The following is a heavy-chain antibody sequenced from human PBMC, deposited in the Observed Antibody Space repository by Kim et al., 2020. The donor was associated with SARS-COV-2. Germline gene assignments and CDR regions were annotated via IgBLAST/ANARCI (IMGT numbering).Heavy chain of an antibody. CDR2: SSTI. V-gene: IGHV3-48*04. CDR3: ARGVPFDY. D-gene: IGHD1-1*01. J-gene: IGHJ4*02. Sequence: SSTIYYADSVKGRFTIARDNAKNSLYLQMNSLRAEDTAVYYCARGVPFDYWGQGTLVTVSS.